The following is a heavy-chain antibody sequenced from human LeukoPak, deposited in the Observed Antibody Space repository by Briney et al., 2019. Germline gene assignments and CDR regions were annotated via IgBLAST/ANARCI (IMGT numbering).Heavy chain of an antibody. CDR2: INHSGST. D-gene: IGHD2-2*01. Sequence: KPSETLSLTCAVYGGSFSGYYWSWIRQPPGKGLEWIGEINHSGSTNYNPSLKSRVTISVDTSKNQFSLKLSSVTAADTAVYYCARRSTVPAANFGYWGQGTLVTVSS. CDR1: GGSFSGYY. V-gene: IGHV4-34*01. J-gene: IGHJ4*02. CDR3: ARRSTVPAANFGY.